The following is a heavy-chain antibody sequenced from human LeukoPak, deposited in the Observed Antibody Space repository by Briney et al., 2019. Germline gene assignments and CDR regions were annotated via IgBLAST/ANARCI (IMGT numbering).Heavy chain of an antibody. CDR3: AKDNNWNDMVYYYYYGMDV. CDR2: INTDGSST. CDR1: GFTFSSYW. J-gene: IGHJ6*02. D-gene: IGHD1-1*01. Sequence: GGSLRLSCAASGFTFSSYWMHWVRQAPGKGLVWVSRINTDGSSTSYADSVKGRFTISRDNSKNTLYLQMNSLRAEDTAVYYCAKDNNWNDMVYYYYYGMDVWGQGTTVTVSS. V-gene: IGHV3-74*01.